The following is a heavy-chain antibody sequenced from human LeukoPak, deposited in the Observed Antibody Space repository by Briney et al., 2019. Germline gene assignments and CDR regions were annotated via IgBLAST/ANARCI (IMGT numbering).Heavy chain of an antibody. V-gene: IGHV3-33*06. Sequence: PGRSLRLSCAASGFTFSSYGLHWVRQAPGKGLEWVALIWYDGSIQYYADSVKGRFTISRDNSKNTLYLQMSSLRAEDTAVYYCAKTNGYYSDWGQGTLVTVSS. CDR2: IWYDGSIQ. D-gene: IGHD3-22*01. CDR3: AKTNGYYSD. J-gene: IGHJ4*02. CDR1: GFTFSSYG.